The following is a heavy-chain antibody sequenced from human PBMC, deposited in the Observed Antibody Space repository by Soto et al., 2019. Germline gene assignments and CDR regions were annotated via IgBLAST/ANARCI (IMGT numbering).Heavy chain of an antibody. Sequence: ASVKVSCKASGGTFSSYAISWVRQAPGQGLEWMGGIIPIFGTANYAQKFQGRVTITADESTSTAYMELSSLRSEDTAVYYCARGAVGATDLSIEDFDYWGQGTLVTVSS. J-gene: IGHJ4*02. CDR3: ARGAVGATDLSIEDFDY. V-gene: IGHV1-69*13. CDR1: GGTFSSYA. CDR2: IIPIFGTA. D-gene: IGHD1-26*01.